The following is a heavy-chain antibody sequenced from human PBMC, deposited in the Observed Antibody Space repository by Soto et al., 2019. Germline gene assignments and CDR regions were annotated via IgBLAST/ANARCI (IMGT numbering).Heavy chain of an antibody. J-gene: IGHJ6*02. D-gene: IGHD5-18*01. CDR1: GYTFTSYY. V-gene: IGHV1-46*01. Sequence: ASVKVSCKASGYTFTSYYMHWVRQAPGQGLEWMGIINPSGGSTSYAQKFQGRVTMTRDTSTSTVYMELSSLRSEDTAVYYCARDIRFGIQLGLYQYYRMAVWVQGYTVTVS. CDR2: INPSGGST. CDR3: ARDIRFGIQLGLYQYYRMAV.